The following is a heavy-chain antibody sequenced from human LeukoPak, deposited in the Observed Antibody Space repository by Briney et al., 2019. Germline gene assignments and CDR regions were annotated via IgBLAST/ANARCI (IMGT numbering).Heavy chain of an antibody. J-gene: IGHJ3*02. CDR1: GGSISSYY. Sequence: SETLSLTCTVSGGSISSYYWSWIRQPAGKGLEWIGRIYTSGSTNYNPSLKSRVTMSVDTSKNQFSLKLSSVTAADTAVYYCARVNGTKLEGAFDIWGQGTMVTVSS. CDR3: ARVNGTKLEGAFDI. CDR2: IYTSGST. D-gene: IGHD2/OR15-2a*01. V-gene: IGHV4-4*07.